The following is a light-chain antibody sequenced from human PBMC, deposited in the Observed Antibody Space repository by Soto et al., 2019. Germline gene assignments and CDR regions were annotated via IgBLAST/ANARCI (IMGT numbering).Light chain of an antibody. CDR1: QSVSSNF. CDR2: GVS. Sequence: EIELTQSPGTLSLSPGERATLSCRASQSVSSNFLAWYQQKPGQAPRLLIYGVSSRATGIPDRFSGSGSGTDFTLTISRLEPEDFAVYYCHQYANTPPWTFGQGTKVEIK. J-gene: IGKJ1*01. CDR3: HQYANTPPWT. V-gene: IGKV3-20*01.